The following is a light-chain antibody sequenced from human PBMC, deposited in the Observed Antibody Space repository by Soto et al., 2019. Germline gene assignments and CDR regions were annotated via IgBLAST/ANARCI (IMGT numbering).Light chain of an antibody. J-gene: IGLJ1*01. V-gene: IGLV1-44*01. Sequence: QSVLTQPPSASGTPGQRVTISCSGSSSNIGSNVVNWYQQLPGTAPKLLIYSNNQRPSGVPDRFSGSKSGTSASLAISGLQSEDETDYYCSSYAGGTYVFGSGTKVTVL. CDR2: SNN. CDR1: SSNIGSNV. CDR3: SSYAGGTYV.